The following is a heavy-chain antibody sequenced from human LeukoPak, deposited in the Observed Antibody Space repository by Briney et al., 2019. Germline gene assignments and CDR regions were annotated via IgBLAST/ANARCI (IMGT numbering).Heavy chain of an antibody. CDR2: ISYDGSNK. D-gene: IGHD4-17*01. CDR3: ATGGRSTVTEFDY. CDR1: GFTFSSYG. V-gene: IGHV3-30*03. Sequence: PGGSLRLSCAASGFTFSSYGMHWVRQAPGKGLEWVAVISYDGSNKYYADSVKGRFTISRDNSKNTLYLQMNSLRAEDTAVYYCATGGRSTVTEFDYWGQGTLVTVSS. J-gene: IGHJ4*02.